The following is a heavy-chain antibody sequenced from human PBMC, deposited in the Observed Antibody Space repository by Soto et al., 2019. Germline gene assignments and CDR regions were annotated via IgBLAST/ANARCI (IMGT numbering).Heavy chain of an antibody. Sequence: EVQLVESGGGLVKPGGSLRLSCEASGFTFTRYSMNWVRQAPGQGLEWVSSISSTTNYIYYGDSMKGRCTISRDNAKYSLYVEMNSLRADDTAVYYCARVSEDLTSTFDYWGQGTLVTVSS. CDR2: ISSTTNYI. CDR1: GFTFTRYS. CDR3: ARVSEDLTSTFDY. J-gene: IGHJ4*02. V-gene: IGHV3-21*06.